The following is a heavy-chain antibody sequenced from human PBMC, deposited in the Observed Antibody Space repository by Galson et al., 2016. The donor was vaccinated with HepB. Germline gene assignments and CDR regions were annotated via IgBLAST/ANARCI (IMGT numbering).Heavy chain of an antibody. J-gene: IGHJ4*02. CDR3: AREGTY. CDR1: GGTVTSGSDY. CDR2: IHSSGST. V-gene: IGHV4-61*01. Sequence: SETLSLTCTVAGGTVTSGSDYWTWIRQPPGKGLEWIGYIHSSGSTNYNPSLKSRVTISVDTSKNLFSLRLSSVTAADTAMYYCAREGTYWGQGTLVTVSS.